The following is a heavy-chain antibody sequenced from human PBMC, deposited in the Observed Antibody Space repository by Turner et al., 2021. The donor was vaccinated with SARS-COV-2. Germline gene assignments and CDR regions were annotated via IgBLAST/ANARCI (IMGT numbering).Heavy chain of an antibody. Sequence: VPLVQSRAEVTNPWSSVYVSCQASGGIFISYAISWVRQAPGQGLGWMGGIIQFFGTANYAQKLQGRVTITADEYTSTDYMELSSMRAEDTDVYDCARGRMNDYIDYWFDPWGQGTLVTVSS. CDR1: GGIFISYA. CDR2: IIQFFGTA. D-gene: IGHD4-17*01. V-gene: IGHV1-69*01. CDR3: ARGRMNDYIDYWFDP. J-gene: IGHJ5*02.